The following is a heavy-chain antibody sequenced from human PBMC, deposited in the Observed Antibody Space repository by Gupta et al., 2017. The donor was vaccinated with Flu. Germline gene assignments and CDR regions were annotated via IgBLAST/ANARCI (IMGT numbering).Heavy chain of an antibody. V-gene: IGHV2-26*01. CDR3: ARIGYDFWSGYHNWFDP. Sequence: QVTLKESGPVLVKPTETLTLTCTVSGFSLSTARMGVSWIRQPPGKALEWLAHIFSNDEKSYSTSLKSRLTISKDTSKSQVVLTMTNMDPVDTATYYCARIGYDFWSGYHNWFDPWGQGTLVTGSS. CDR2: IFSNDEK. D-gene: IGHD3-3*01. CDR1: GFSLSTARMG. J-gene: IGHJ5*02.